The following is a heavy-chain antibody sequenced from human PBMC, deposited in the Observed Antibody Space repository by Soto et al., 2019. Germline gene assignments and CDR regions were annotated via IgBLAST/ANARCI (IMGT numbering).Heavy chain of an antibody. V-gene: IGHV4-59*01. D-gene: IGHD2-21*01. Sequence: SETLSLTCTVSGGSISSYYWSWIRQPPGKGLEWIGYIYYSGTTSYNPSLKSRVTMSVDTFKNQVPLKLSSVTAADTAVYYCARDSYCGGDCYDYWGQGTLVTVSS. CDR1: GGSISSYY. CDR2: IYYSGTT. J-gene: IGHJ4*02. CDR3: ARDSYCGGDCYDY.